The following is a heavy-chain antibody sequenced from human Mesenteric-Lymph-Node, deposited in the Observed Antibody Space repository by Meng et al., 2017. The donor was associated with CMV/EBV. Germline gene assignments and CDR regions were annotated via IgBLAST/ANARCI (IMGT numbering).Heavy chain of an antibody. CDR3: ARHQRWLKSEGGFNY. Sequence: QVPPQECGAALLTHSETLSLPCAVYGGSFSGSYGSWIRLPPGKGLEWIGEINHSGSTTYNPSLKSRATISVDTSKNQFSLKLSSVTAADTAVYYCARHQRWLKSEGGFNYWGQGTLVTVSS. V-gene: IGHV4-34*01. J-gene: IGHJ4*02. D-gene: IGHD4-23*01. CDR1: GGSFSGSY. CDR2: INHSGST.